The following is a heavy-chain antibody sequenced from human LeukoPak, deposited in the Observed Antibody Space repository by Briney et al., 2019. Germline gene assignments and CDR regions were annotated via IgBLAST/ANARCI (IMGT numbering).Heavy chain of an antibody. D-gene: IGHD3-16*01. J-gene: IGHJ4*02. V-gene: IGHV3-7*04. CDR3: ARAYGGLIDY. Sequence: PGGSLRLSCAASGLTFSSQWMTWVRQAPGKGPEWVANIEGDGGKKFYVDSVEGRFTTSRDNAENSLYLQMNSLSGDDTSMYFCARAYGGLIDYWGQGTLVTVSS. CDR2: IEGDGGKK. CDR1: GLTFSSQW.